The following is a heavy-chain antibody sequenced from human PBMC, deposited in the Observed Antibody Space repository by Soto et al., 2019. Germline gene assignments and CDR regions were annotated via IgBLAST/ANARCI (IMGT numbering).Heavy chain of an antibody. CDR3: ARATSKGPLIQLWSLHFDY. CDR1: GGSISSGGYY. J-gene: IGHJ4*02. Sequence: SETLSLTCTVSGGSISSGGYYWSWIRQHPGKGLEWIGYIYYSGSTYYNPSLKSRVTISVDTSKNQFSLKLSSVTAADTAVYYCARATSKGPLIQLWSLHFDYWGQGTLVTVSS. D-gene: IGHD5-18*01. CDR2: IYYSGST. V-gene: IGHV4-31*02.